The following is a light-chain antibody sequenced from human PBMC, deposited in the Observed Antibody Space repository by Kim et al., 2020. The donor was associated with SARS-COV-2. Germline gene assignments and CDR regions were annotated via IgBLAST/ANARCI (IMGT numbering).Light chain of an antibody. CDR3: QQSYTTPWT. V-gene: IGKV1-39*01. Sequence: DIQMTQSPSSLSASVGDRVTITCRASQNILTYLVWYHQQPGKVPKVLIYGASTLQSGVPFRFSGSGSGTDFTLTINSLQPEDFGTYYCQQSYTTPWTFGQGTKVDIK. CDR1: QNILTY. J-gene: IGKJ1*01. CDR2: GAS.